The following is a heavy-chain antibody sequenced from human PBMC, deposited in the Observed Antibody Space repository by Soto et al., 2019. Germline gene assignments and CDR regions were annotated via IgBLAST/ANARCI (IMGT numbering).Heavy chain of an antibody. D-gene: IGHD3-22*01. CDR3: ARDYYDSSGYFLPFDY. CDR1: GGTFSSYA. Sequence: QVQLVQSGAEVRKPGSSVKVSCKASGGTFSSYAISWVRQAPGQGLEWMGGIIPIFGTANYAQKLQGRVTITADESTSTAYMELSSLRSEDTAVYYCARDYYDSSGYFLPFDYRGKGTLVTLSS. J-gene: IGHJ4*02. CDR2: IIPIFGTA. V-gene: IGHV1-69*01.